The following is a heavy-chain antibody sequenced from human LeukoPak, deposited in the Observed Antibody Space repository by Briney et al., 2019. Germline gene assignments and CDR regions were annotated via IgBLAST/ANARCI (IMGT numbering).Heavy chain of an antibody. J-gene: IGHJ3*02. CDR3: ARDPGRVVRGVIINAFDI. V-gene: IGHV4-61*02. Sequence: PSETLSLTCTVSGASVSSGSYYWSWIRQPAGKGLEWIGRIYTSGSTNYNPSLKRRVTMSVDASKNQFSLKLSSVTAADTAVYYCARDPGRVVRGVIINAFDIWGQGTMVTVSS. D-gene: IGHD3-10*01. CDR1: GASVSSGSYY. CDR2: IYTSGST.